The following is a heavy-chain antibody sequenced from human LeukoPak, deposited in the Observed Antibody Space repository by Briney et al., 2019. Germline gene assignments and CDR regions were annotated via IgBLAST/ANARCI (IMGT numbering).Heavy chain of an antibody. Sequence: ASVKVSCKASGYTFTSYGISWVRQAPGQGLEWMGWISAYNGNTNYGQKLQGRVTMTTDTSTSTAYMKLRSLRSDDTAVYYCARAPYDILTGYSFGDAFDIWGQGTMVTVSS. CDR2: ISAYNGNT. CDR3: ARAPYDILTGYSFGDAFDI. D-gene: IGHD3-9*01. J-gene: IGHJ3*02. CDR1: GYTFTSYG. V-gene: IGHV1-18*01.